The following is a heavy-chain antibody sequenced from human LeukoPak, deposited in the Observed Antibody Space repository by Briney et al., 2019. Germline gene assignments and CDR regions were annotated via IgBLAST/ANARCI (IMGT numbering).Heavy chain of an antibody. D-gene: IGHD3-22*01. CDR2: IYTSGST. V-gene: IGHV4-4*07. J-gene: IGHJ4*02. Sequence: PSETLSLTCTVSGSSINNYYWSWIRQPAWKELEWIGRIYTSGSTNYNPSLKSRVTMSVDTSRNQFSLRLSSVTAADTAVYYCARDAFCYDSSGSLAYWGQGTLVTVSS. CDR1: GSSINNYY. CDR3: ARDAFCYDSSGSLAY.